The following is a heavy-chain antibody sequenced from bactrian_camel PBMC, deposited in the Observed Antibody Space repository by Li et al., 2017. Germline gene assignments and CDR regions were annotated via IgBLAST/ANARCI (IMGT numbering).Heavy chain of an antibody. CDR2: RRSEGNI. D-gene: IGHD2*01. V-gene: IGHV3S63*01. CDR1: GFTFYSD. Sequence: HVQLVESGGGSVQAGGSLRLSCIASGFTFYSDMGWYRQTPGNKCELIVHRRSEGNIWYADSVKGRFTISRDNAKNTVYLQMNSLRPEDTAVYYCVRDLQGDVGHGYWGQGTQVTVS. CDR3: VRDLQGDVGHGY. J-gene: IGHJ4*01.